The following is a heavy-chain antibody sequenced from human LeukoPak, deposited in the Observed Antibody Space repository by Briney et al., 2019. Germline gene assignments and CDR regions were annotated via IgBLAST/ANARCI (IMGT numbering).Heavy chain of an antibody. J-gene: IGHJ4*02. D-gene: IGHD6-19*01. V-gene: IGHV3-30*03. CDR2: ISYDGSNK. CDR1: GFTFSSYG. CDR3: ARGIAVAGTDY. Sequence: PGGSLRLSCAASGFTFSSYGMHWVRQAPGKGLEWVAVISYDGSNKYYADSVKGRFIISRDNSKNTLYLQMNSLRAEDTAVYYCARGIAVAGTDYWGQGTPVTVSS.